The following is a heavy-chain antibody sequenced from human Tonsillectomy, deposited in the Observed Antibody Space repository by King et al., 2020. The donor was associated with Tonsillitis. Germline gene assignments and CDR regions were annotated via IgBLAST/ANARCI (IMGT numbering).Heavy chain of an antibody. CDR1: DYTFTSYG. J-gene: IGHJ4*02. V-gene: IGHV1-18*01. D-gene: IGHD3-10*01. Sequence: QLVQSGAEVKKPGDSVKVSCKASDYTFTSYGINWVRQAPGQGLEWMGWISTYNGNTKYAQKLQGRVTMTTDTSTSTAYMELRSLRFDDTAVYYCARDPHTDPHSGFDYWGQGTLVTVSS. CDR2: ISTYNGNT. CDR3: ARDPHTDPHSGFDY.